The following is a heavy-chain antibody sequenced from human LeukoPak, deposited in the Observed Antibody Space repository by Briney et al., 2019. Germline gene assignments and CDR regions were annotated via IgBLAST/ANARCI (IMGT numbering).Heavy chain of an antibody. Sequence: RGTLRPSYAATGFTFSSYGMHGIRQAPGMGLGEVSFIGDDGSNRYYADTVKGRFTISRDNAKNSLYLQMNGLRAEDTAVYYCARGGPYDSSGSSLDYWGQGTLVTVSS. CDR2: IGDDGSNR. J-gene: IGHJ4*02. D-gene: IGHD3-22*01. CDR3: ARGGPYDSSGSSLDY. CDR1: GFTFSSYG. V-gene: IGHV3-30*02.